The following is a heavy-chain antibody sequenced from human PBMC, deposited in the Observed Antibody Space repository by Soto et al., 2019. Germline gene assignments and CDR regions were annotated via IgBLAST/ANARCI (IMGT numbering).Heavy chain of an antibody. CDR1: GFTFSSYG. CDR2: IWYDGSNK. J-gene: IGHJ3*02. D-gene: IGHD3-22*01. V-gene: IGHV3-33*01. CDR3: ASGSDSDSKGFDI. Sequence: QVQLVESGGGVVQPGRSLRLSCAASGFTFSSYGMHWVRQAPGKGLEWVAVIWYDGSNKYYADSVKGRFTISRDNSKNTLYLQINSLRAEDTAVYYCASGSDSDSKGFDIWGQGTMVTVSS.